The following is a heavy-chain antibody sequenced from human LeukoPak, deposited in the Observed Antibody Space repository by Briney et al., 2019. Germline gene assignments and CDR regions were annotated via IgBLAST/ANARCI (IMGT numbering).Heavy chain of an antibody. CDR1: GGSISSGDYY. Sequence: TSETLSLTCTVSGGSISSGDYYWSWIRQPPGKGLEWIGYIYYSGSTYYNPSLKSRVTISVDTSKNQFSLKLSSVTAADTAVYYCARVYYDYYYYMDVWGKGTTVTVSS. V-gene: IGHV4-30-4*08. J-gene: IGHJ6*03. D-gene: IGHD1-14*01. CDR2: IYYSGST. CDR3: ARVYYDYYYYMDV.